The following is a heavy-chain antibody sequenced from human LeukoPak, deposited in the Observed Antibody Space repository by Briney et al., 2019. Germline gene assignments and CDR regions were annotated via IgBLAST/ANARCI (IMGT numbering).Heavy chain of an antibody. D-gene: IGHD3-3*01. Sequence: ASVKVSCKASGYTFTSYGISWVRQAPGQGLEWMGWISAYNGNTNYAQKLQGRVTMTTDTSTSTAYTELRSLRSDDTAVYYCARDEGYYDFWSGYYKGYYYYMDVWGKGTTVTVSS. CDR3: ARDEGYYDFWSGYYKGYYYYMDV. CDR2: ISAYNGNT. V-gene: IGHV1-18*01. J-gene: IGHJ6*03. CDR1: GYTFTSYG.